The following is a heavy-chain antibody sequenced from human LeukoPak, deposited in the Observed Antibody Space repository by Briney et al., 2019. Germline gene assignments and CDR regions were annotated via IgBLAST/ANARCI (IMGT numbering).Heavy chain of an antibody. CDR1: GFTFSGYA. CDR2: ISGSGGST. Sequence: PGGSLRLSCAASGFTFSGYAMSWVRQAPGKGLEWVSAISGSGGSTYYADSVKGRFTISRDNSKNTLYLQMNSLRAEDTAVYYCANLLRSQLLTPVDYWGQGTLVTVSS. CDR3: ANLLRSQLLTPVDY. J-gene: IGHJ4*02. V-gene: IGHV3-23*01. D-gene: IGHD2-2*01.